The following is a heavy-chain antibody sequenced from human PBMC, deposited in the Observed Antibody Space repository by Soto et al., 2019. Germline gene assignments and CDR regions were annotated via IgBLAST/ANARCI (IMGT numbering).Heavy chain of an antibody. V-gene: IGHV3-23*01. D-gene: IGHD5-12*01. CDR3: AKDGGYDYSYIDY. CDR2: ISGSGSST. CDR1: GFTFTNYA. J-gene: IGHJ4*02. Sequence: GGSLRLSCEAFGFTFTNYALNWVRQAPGKGLEWVSSISGSGSSTYYADSVKGRFTISRDDSKNTLYLQMNSLRAGDTALYYCAKDGGYDYSYIDYWGQGALVTVSS.